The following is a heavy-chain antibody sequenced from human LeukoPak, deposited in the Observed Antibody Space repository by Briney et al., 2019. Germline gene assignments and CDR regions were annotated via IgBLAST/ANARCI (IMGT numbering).Heavy chain of an antibody. J-gene: IGHJ4*02. CDR1: GGSISSSSYY. V-gene: IGHV4-39*07. CDR3: AVLDALYYFDY. CDR2: IYYSGST. D-gene: IGHD3/OR15-3a*01. Sequence: SETLSLTCTVSGGSISSSSYYWGWIRQPPGKGLEWIGSIYYSGSTYYNPSLKSRVTISVDTSKNQFSLKLSSVTAADTAVYYCAVLDALYYFDYWGQGTLVTVSS.